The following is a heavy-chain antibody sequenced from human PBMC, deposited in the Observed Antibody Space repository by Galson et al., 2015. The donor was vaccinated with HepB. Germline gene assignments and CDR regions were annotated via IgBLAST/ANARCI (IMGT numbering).Heavy chain of an antibody. V-gene: IGHV3-48*01. Sequence: SLRLSCAASGFTFSSYSMNWVRQAPGKGLEWVSYISSSSSTIYYADSVKGRFTISRDNAKNSLYLQMNSLRAEDTAVYYCARDFAFGEGDYWGQGTLVTVSS. D-gene: IGHD3-10*01. CDR1: GFTFSSYS. CDR3: ARDFAFGEGDY. J-gene: IGHJ4*02. CDR2: ISSSSSTI.